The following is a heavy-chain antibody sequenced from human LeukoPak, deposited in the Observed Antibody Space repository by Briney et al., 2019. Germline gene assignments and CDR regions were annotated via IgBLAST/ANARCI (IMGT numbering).Heavy chain of an antibody. CDR3: ARGRIVAATDWFDP. CDR1: GVSISSGGYC. D-gene: IGHD1-26*01. J-gene: IGHJ5*02. Sequence: PSETLSLTCAVSGVSISSGGYCWIWIRQPPGKELEWIGCIYYSGSTYYNPSLKRRVTISVDTSKNQFSLKLSSVTAADTAVYYCARGRIVAATDWFDPWGQGTLVTVSS. CDR2: IYYSGST. V-gene: IGHV4-30-4*07.